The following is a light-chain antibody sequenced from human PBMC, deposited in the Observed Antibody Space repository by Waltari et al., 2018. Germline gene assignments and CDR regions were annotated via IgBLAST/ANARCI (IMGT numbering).Light chain of an antibody. CDR3: SSYTSSSTFDVV. CDR1: SSDVGGYNY. V-gene: IGLV2-14*01. CDR2: DVS. Sequence: QSALTQPAYVSGSPGQSITISCTGTSSDVGGYNYVSWYQQHPGKAPKLMIYDVSKRPSGVSNRFSGSKSGNTASLTISGLQAEDEADYYCSSYTSSSTFDVVFGGGTKLTVL. J-gene: IGLJ2*01.